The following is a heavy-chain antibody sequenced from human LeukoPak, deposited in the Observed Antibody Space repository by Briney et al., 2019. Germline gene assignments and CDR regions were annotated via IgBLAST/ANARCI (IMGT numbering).Heavy chain of an antibody. CDR1: GFTFSSYA. V-gene: IGHV3-23*01. J-gene: IGHJ4*02. CDR3: ASQVLSGYDRTLFDY. D-gene: IGHD5-12*01. CDR2: ISGSGGST. Sequence: GGSLRLSCAASGFTFSSYAMSWVRQAPGKGLEWVSAISGSGGSTYYADSVKGRFTISRDNSKNTLYLQMNSLRAEDTAVYYCASQVLSGYDRTLFDYWGQGTLVTVSS.